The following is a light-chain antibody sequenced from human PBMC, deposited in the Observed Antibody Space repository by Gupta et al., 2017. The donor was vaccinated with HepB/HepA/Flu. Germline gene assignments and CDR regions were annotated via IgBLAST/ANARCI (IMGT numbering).Light chain of an antibody. Sequence: DIVMTQSPLSLPVTPGEPASISCRSSQSLLHSNGYNYLDWYLQKPGQSPQLLIYLGSNRASGGPDRFSGSGSGNDCTMKISRVEAEEVGVYYCMQDRQSHRVLFTFGHGTKVDIK. CDR2: LGS. CDR1: QSLLHSNGYNY. J-gene: IGKJ3*01. V-gene: IGKV2-28*01. CDR3: MQDRQSHRVLFT.